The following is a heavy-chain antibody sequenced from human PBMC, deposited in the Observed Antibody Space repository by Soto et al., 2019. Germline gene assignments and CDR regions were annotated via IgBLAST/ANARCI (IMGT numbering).Heavy chain of an antibody. V-gene: IGHV3-53*01. D-gene: IGHD6-6*01. CDR2: IYSGGST. CDR1: WFTVSSNY. Sequence: GGSLRLSCAASWFTVSSNYMSWVRQAPGKGLEWVSVIYSGGSTYYADSVKGRFTISRDNSKNTLYLQMNSLRAEDTAVYYCARDEKSSSYYYYGMDVWGQGTTVTVSS. J-gene: IGHJ6*02. CDR3: ARDEKSSSYYYYGMDV.